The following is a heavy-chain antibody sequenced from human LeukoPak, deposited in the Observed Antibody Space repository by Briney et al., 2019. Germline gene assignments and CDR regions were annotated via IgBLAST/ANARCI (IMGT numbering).Heavy chain of an antibody. J-gene: IGHJ6*02. V-gene: IGHV3-11*01. CDR2: ITSSGTNT. Sequence: GGSLRLSCAASGFTFSDYYMSWIRQAPGKGLEWVSYITSSGTNTYYADSVKGRFTISRDNSKNTLYLQMNSLRAEDTAVYYCAKEREYCSSTSCYIWGYYYYGMDVWGQGTTVTVSS. CDR1: GFTFSDYY. D-gene: IGHD2-2*02. CDR3: AKEREYCSSTSCYIWGYYYYGMDV.